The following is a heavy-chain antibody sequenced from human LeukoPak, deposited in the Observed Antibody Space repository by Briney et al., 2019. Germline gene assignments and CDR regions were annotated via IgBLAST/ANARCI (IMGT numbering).Heavy chain of an antibody. D-gene: IGHD4-11*01. J-gene: IGHJ6*03. CDR1: GFTFSSYS. CDR2: ISSSSSYI. CDR3: AGLGQAYSNYPVGYMDV. V-gene: IGHV3-21*01. Sequence: GGSLRLSCAASGFTFSSYSMNWVRQAPGKGLEWVSSISSSSSYIYYADSVKGRFTISRDNAKNSLYLQMNSLRAEDTAVYYCAGLGQAYSNYPVGYMDVWGKGTTVTVSS.